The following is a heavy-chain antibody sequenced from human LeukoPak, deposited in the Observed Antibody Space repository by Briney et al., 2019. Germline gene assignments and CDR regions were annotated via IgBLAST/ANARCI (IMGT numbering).Heavy chain of an antibody. CDR1: GGSISSSSSY. CDR3: ARARTYYYGSGQRFDP. CDR2: IYYSGSS. V-gene: IGHV4-39*01. J-gene: IGHJ5*02. Sequence: SETLSLTCSVSGGSISSSSSYWGWIRQPPGKGLEWIGSIYYSGSSFDNPALKSRVTISVDTSKNQFSLKLSSVTAADTAVYYCARARTYYYGSGQRFDPWGQGTLVTVSS. D-gene: IGHD3-10*01.